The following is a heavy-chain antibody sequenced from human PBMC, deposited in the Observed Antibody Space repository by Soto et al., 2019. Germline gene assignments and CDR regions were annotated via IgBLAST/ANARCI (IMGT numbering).Heavy chain of an antibody. CDR1: GYSFTAYW. D-gene: IGHD3-10*01. Sequence: GESLKISCQTSGYSFTAYWVAWVRQTPGRGLEWMGIIYPADSDIRYSPSFRGQVTISADGSISTVYLQWTSLKASDTAMYFCARQDGFGLYYFDYWGQGTPVTVSS. CDR2: IYPADSDI. J-gene: IGHJ4*02. V-gene: IGHV5-51*01. CDR3: ARQDGFGLYYFDY.